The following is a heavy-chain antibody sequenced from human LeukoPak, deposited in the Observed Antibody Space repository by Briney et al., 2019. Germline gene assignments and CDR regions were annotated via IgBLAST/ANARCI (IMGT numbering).Heavy chain of an antibody. Sequence: TGGALRLSCAASGISFSDYYMSWIRQAPGKGLEWVSDISSGSTYTNYADSVKGRFTIFRDHAKNSLYLQMNSLRTEDTAVYYCARVNNYYGARGGGYFDYWGQGTLVTVSS. D-gene: IGHD3-10*01. CDR2: ISSGSTYT. CDR3: ARVNNYYGARGGGYFDY. V-gene: IGHV3-11*05. J-gene: IGHJ4*02. CDR1: GISFSDYY.